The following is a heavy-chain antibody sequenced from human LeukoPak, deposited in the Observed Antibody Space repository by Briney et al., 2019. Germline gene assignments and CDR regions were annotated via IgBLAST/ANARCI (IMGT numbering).Heavy chain of an antibody. CDR1: GFTFSSYS. CDR2: ISSSSSTI. CDR3: ARDTGGGYSCYDC. V-gene: IGHV3-48*01. Sequence: GGSLRLSCAASGFTFSSYSMNWVRQAPGKGLEWVSYISSSSSTIYYADSVKGRFTISRDNAKNSLYLQMNSLRAEDTAVYYCARDTGGGYSCYDCWGQGTLVTVSS. D-gene: IGHD5-18*01. J-gene: IGHJ4*02.